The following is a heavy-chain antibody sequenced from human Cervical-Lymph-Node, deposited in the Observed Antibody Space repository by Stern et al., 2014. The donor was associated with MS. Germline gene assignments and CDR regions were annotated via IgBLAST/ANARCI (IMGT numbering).Heavy chain of an antibody. J-gene: IGHJ3*02. CDR3: ARRDYYDSSGYYDDAFDI. Sequence: DQLVESGPGLVKPSETLSLTCTVSGGSISTFYWNWIRQSPGKGLEWIGQLHYSGSTNYNPSLKSRVTISVDTSKNQFSLNLRSVTAADTAVYFCARRDYYDSSGYYDDAFDIWGQGTMVTVSS. CDR1: GGSISTFY. V-gene: IGHV4-59*01. CDR2: LHYSGST. D-gene: IGHD3-22*01.